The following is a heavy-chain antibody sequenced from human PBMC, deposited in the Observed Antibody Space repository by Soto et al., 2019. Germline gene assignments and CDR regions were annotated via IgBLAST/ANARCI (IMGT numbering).Heavy chain of an antibody. CDR1: TFTFRAYA. V-gene: IGHV3-23*01. CDR3: ARDPNGDYVGAFDF. J-gene: IGHJ3*01. CDR2: VTDNCVGT. Sequence: GSLRLSCAAPTFTFRAYAMTWVRQAPGKGLEWFASVTDNCVGTCYADSLKGRFTIFRDNSENTRYLQKSSRRAEDTAVYYCARDPNGDYVGAFDFWGLGTMVTVSS. D-gene: IGHD4-17*01.